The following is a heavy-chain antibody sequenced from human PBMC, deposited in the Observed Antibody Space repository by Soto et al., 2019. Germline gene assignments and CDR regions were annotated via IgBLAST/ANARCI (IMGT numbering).Heavy chain of an antibody. CDR3: ARDHSIAVAADTLDYYYYGMDV. D-gene: IGHD6-19*01. J-gene: IGHJ6*02. CDR1: GFTFSSYD. Sequence: GGSLRLSCAASGFTFSSYDMHWVRQATGKGLEWVSAIGTAGDTYYPGSVKGRFTISRENAKNSLYLQMNSLRAEDTAVYYCARDHSIAVAADTLDYYYYGMDVWGQGTTVTVSS. V-gene: IGHV3-13*01. CDR2: IGTAGDT.